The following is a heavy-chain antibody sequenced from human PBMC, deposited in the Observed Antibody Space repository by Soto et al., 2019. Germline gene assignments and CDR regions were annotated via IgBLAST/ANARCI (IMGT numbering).Heavy chain of an antibody. J-gene: IGHJ6*02. CDR1: GFTFTPYG. V-gene: IGHV3-30*18. D-gene: IGHD3-10*01. CDR2: ISYDGTIK. CDR3: AKDRAWQAGRYFYGMDV. Sequence: QVQLVESGGGVVQPGRSLRLSCAASGFTFTPYGMHWVRQVPGQGPEWVAVISYDGTIKHYADSVKGRFTISRDNSNNTLYLEMHSLSTEDTALYYCAKDRAWQAGRYFYGMDVWGQGTTVTVSS.